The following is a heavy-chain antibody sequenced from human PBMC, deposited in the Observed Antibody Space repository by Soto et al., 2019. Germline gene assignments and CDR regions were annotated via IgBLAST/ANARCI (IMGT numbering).Heavy chain of an antibody. V-gene: IGHV5-51*01. J-gene: IGHJ4*02. CDR3: ARHFSSSWYYFDH. CDR2: IYPGDSET. Sequence: GESLKISCKASGYSFTNNWIGWVRQKPGKGLEWMGIIYPGDSETKYNPSFEGQVTISADKFISTAYLQWNSLKASDTAMYHCARHFSSSWYYFDHWGQGTLVTVSS. D-gene: IGHD6-13*01. CDR1: GYSFTNNW.